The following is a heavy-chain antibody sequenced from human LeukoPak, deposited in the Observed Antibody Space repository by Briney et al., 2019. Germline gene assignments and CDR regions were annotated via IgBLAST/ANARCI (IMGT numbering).Heavy chain of an antibody. Sequence: ASVKVSCKASGYTFTGYYMHWVRQAPGQGLEWMGIINPRGGGTTYAQKFQGRVTMTRDTSTSTVYMELSSLRSEDTAVYYCARGITGTTGALHFDYWGQGTLVTVSS. D-gene: IGHD1-20*01. J-gene: IGHJ4*02. V-gene: IGHV1-46*01. CDR3: ARGITGTTGALHFDY. CDR1: GYTFTGYY. CDR2: INPRGGGT.